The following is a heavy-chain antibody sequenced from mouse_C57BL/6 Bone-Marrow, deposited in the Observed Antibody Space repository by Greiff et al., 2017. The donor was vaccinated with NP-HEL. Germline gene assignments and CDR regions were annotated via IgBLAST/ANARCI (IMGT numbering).Heavy chain of an antibody. D-gene: IGHD1-1*01. CDR2: INYDGSST. CDR1: GFTFSDYY. V-gene: IGHV5-16*01. J-gene: IGHJ4*01. CDR3: AREGVTTVAMDY. Sequence: EVMLVESEGGLVQPGRSMKLSCTASGFTFSDYYMAWVRQVPEKGLEWVANINYDGSSTYYLDSLKSRFIISRDNAKNILYLQMSSLKSEDTATYYCAREGVTTVAMDYWGQGTSVTVSS.